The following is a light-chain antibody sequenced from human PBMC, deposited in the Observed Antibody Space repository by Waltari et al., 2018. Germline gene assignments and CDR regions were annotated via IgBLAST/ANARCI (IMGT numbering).Light chain of an antibody. V-gene: IGLV1-51*01. Sequence: QSVLTQPPSGAAAPRQKVTISCSGSSSNIENHYVSWYQQFPGTATKLLIYDKNQRHPRIPDRSSGSKSDKSATLAITGLQTGDEADYSCATWDSSLSAYVFGTGTKVSVL. J-gene: IGLJ1*01. CDR2: DKN. CDR3: ATWDSSLSAYV. CDR1: SSNIENHY.